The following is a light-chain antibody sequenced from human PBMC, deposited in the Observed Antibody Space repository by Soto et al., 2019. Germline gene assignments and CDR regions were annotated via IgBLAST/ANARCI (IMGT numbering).Light chain of an antibody. CDR3: QQYDSSPLT. CDR2: GAS. V-gene: IGKV3-20*01. J-gene: IGKJ4*01. CDR1: QSVRSSH. Sequence: EIVLKQSPGTLSLSRGERATLSCRASQSVRSSHLAWYQQKPGQAPRLLIYGASSRATGIPDRFSGSGSGTDFTLTISRLEPEDFAVYYCQQYDSSPLTFGGGTKVDIK.